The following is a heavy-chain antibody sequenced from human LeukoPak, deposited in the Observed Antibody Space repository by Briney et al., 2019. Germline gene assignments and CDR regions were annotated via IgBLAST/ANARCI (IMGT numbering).Heavy chain of an antibody. V-gene: IGHV3-49*04. CDR2: IRSKAYGGTT. J-gene: IGHJ4*02. Sequence: GGSLRLSCTTSGFTFGDYAMSWVRQAPGKGLEWVGFIRSKAYGGTTEYAASVKGRFTISRDDSKSIAYLQMNSLKTDDTAVYYCTRWRPTVSFDYWGQGTLVTVSS. D-gene: IGHD4-17*01. CDR1: GFTFGDYA. CDR3: TRWRPTVSFDY.